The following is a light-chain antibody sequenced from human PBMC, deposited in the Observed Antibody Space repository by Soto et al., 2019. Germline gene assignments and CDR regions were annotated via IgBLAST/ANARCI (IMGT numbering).Light chain of an antibody. Sequence: QAGLTQPPSVSGALGQRFTSSCTGITSNIGAGYDVHWYQLLPGRAPKLLIYGNTNRPSGVPDRFSGSKSATSASLAITGRQAEDEAIYYCQSYDNTLSSPIYVFGTGTKLTVL. CDR2: GNT. J-gene: IGLJ1*01. CDR1: TSNIGAGYD. CDR3: QSYDNTLSSPIYV. V-gene: IGLV1-40*01.